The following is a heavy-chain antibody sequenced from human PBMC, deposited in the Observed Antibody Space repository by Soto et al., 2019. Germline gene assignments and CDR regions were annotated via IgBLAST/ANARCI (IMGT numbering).Heavy chain of an antibody. CDR2: ISYDGSNK. J-gene: IGHJ4*02. D-gene: IGHD3-22*01. V-gene: IGHV3-30*18. CDR1: GFTFSSYG. Sequence: GGSLRLSCAASGFTFSSYGMHWVRQAPGKGLEWVAVISYDGSNKYYADSVKGRFTISRDNSKNTLYLQMNSLRAEDTAVYYCAKERRYYYDSSAEAIDYWGQGTLVTVSS. CDR3: AKERRYYYDSSAEAIDY.